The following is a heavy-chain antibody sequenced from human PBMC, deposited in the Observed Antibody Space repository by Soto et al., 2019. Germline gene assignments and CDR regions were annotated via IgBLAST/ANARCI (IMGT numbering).Heavy chain of an antibody. Sequence: EVQLVESGGGLVQPGGSLRLSCAASGFTFSSYSMNWVRQAPGKGLEWVSYISSSSSTIYYADSVKGRFTISRDNAKNSLSLQMNCLRAEDTAVYYCARDLNYGLCAYLGQGTLVTVSS. J-gene: IGHJ4*02. D-gene: IGHD4-17*01. V-gene: IGHV3-48*01. CDR1: GFTFSSYS. CDR2: ISSSSSTI. CDR3: ARDLNYGLCAY.